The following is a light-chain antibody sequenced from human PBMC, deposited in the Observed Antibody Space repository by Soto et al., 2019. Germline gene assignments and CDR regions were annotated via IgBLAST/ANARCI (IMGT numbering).Light chain of an antibody. Sequence: QSALTQPASVSGSPGQSITISCTGTSSDIGAYNYVSWYQQHPGKAPQLIIYEVTNRPSGVSDRFSGSKSGNTASLSISGPQAEDEADYYCKSFTGNNISYVFGTGTKLTVL. CDR3: KSFTGNNISYV. CDR1: SSDIGAYNY. V-gene: IGLV2-14*01. CDR2: EVT. J-gene: IGLJ1*01.